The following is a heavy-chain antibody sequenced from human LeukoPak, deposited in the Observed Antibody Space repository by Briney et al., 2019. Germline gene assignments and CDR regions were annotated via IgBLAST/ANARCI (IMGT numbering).Heavy chain of an antibody. CDR3: ARDQSTRRAALKNSGSYGH. J-gene: IGHJ4*02. V-gene: IGHV3-21*01. CDR1: GFTFSSYS. Sequence: PGGSLRLSCAASGFTFSSYSMNWVRQAPGKGLEWVSSISSSSSYIYYADSVKGRSTISRDNAKNSLYLQMNSLRAEDTAVYYCARDQSTRRAALKNSGSYGHWGQGTLVTVSS. CDR2: ISSSSSYI. D-gene: IGHD1-26*01.